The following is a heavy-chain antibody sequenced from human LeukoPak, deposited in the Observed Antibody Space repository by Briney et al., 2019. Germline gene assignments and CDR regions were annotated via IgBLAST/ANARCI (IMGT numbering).Heavy chain of an antibody. CDR1: GYTFTSYD. CDR3: ARHDYSDFDY. J-gene: IGHJ4*02. V-gene: IGHV1-8*01. CDR2: MNPNCGNT. Sequence: PVASVKVSCKASGYTFTSYDINWVRQATGQGLEWMGWMNPNCGNTGYAQKFQGRVTMTRNTSISTAYMELSSLRSEDTAVYYCARHDYSDFDYWGQGTLVTVSS. D-gene: IGHD4-11*01.